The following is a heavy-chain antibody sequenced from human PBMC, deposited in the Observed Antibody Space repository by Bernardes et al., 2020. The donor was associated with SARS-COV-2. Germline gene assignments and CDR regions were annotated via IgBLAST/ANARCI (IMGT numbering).Heavy chain of an antibody. CDR2: ISGSGGST. CDR3: AKLPLGGFGESPEPYDY. V-gene: IGHV3-23*01. D-gene: IGHD3-10*01. Sequence: GGSLRLSCAASGFTFSSYAMSWVRQAPGKGLEWVSAISGSGGSTYYADSVKGRFTISRDNAKNSLYLQMNSLRAEDTALYYCAKLPLGGFGESPEPYDYWGQGTLVTVSS. J-gene: IGHJ4*02. CDR1: GFTFSSYA.